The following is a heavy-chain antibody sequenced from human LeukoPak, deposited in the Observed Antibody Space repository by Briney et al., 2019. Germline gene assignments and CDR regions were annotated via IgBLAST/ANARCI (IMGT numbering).Heavy chain of an antibody. D-gene: IGHD6-13*01. V-gene: IGHV1-24*01. CDR1: GYTLTELS. CDR2: FDPEDGET. Sequence: ASVKVSFKVSGYTLTELSMHWVRQAPGKGLEWMGGFDPEDGETIYAQKFQGRVTMTVDTSTDTAYMELSSLRSEDTAVYYCATDRSYSSSWYAYWGQGTLVTVSS. J-gene: IGHJ4*02. CDR3: ATDRSYSSSWYAY.